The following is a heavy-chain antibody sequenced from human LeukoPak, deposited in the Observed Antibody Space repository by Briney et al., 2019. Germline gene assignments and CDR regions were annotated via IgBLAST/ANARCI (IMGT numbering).Heavy chain of an antibody. V-gene: IGHV3-21*01. J-gene: IGHJ4*02. CDR3: ARAYYYDSSAASTPDY. CDR1: GFTFSSYS. CDR2: ISSSSSYI. D-gene: IGHD3-22*01. Sequence: GGSLRLSCAASGFTFSSYSMNWVRQAPGKGLEWVSSISSSSSYIYYADSVKGLFTISRDNAKNSLYLQMNSLRAEDTAVYYCARAYYYDSSAASTPDYWGQGTLVTVSS.